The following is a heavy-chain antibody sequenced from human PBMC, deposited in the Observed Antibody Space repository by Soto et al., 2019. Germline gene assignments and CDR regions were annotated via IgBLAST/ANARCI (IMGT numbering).Heavy chain of an antibody. V-gene: IGHV3-53*01. D-gene: IGHD2-21*02. Sequence: GGSLTLSCSASGFTVNIDYMNCVRQTPGKGLEWVASIYSGETTYYADSVRGRFTISSDKSKNTLYFQLSSLRIEDTAVYYCTRDGRGLGRLSLFEEWGQGVLVTVSS. J-gene: IGHJ4*02. CDR1: GFTVNIDY. CDR2: IYSGETT. CDR3: TRDGRGLGRLSLFEE.